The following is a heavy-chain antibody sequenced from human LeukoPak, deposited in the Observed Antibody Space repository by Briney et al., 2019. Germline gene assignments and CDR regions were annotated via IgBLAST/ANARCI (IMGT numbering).Heavy chain of an antibody. V-gene: IGHV3-7*01. CDR3: ARTAYYYAVDL. CDR2: IKQDESEK. Sequence: GGSLRLSCAASGFTFSSYWMTWVRQAPGKGLEWVANIKQDESEKYYVDSVKGRFTVFRDNAQNSLYLQMNSLRAEDTAVYFCARTAYYYAVDLWGQGTTVTVSS. J-gene: IGHJ6*02. CDR1: GFTFSSYW.